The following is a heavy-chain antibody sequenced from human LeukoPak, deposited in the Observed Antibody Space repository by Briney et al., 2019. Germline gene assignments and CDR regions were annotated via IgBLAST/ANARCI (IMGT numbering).Heavy chain of an antibody. Sequence: ASVKVSCKASGYTFTSYGISWVRQAPGQGLEWMGGIIPIFGTANYAQKFQGRVTITADESTSTAYMELSSLRSEDTAVYYCARKGYCSSTSCYYYGMDVWGQGTTVTVSS. CDR2: IIPIFGTA. D-gene: IGHD2-2*01. CDR1: GYTFTSYG. V-gene: IGHV1-69*13. J-gene: IGHJ6*02. CDR3: ARKGYCSSTSCYYYGMDV.